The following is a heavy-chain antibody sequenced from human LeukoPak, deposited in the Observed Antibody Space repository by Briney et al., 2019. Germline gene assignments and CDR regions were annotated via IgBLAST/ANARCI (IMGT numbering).Heavy chain of an antibody. D-gene: IGHD6-19*01. J-gene: IGHJ4*02. CDR1: GFTFSDYG. CDR3: AKGDSSGWYESDFDY. V-gene: IGHV3-30*02. Sequence: GGSLRLSCAASGFTFSDYGMHWVRQAPGKGLEWVAFIRNDGSNDYYPDSVKGRFTISRDNSKNTLYLQMNSLRAEDTAVYYCAKGDSSGWYESDFDYWGQGTLVTVSS. CDR2: IRNDGSND.